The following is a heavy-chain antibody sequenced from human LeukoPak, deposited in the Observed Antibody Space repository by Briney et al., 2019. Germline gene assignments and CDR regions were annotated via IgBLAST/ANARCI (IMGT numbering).Heavy chain of an antibody. CDR3: ARGGDGPREDAFDI. Sequence: ASVKASCKASGYTFTSYDINWVRQAPGQGLEWMGWMNPNSGNTGYAQKFQGRVTMTRNTSISTAYMELSSLRSEDTAVYYCARGGDGPREDAFDIWGQGTMVTVSS. V-gene: IGHV1-8*01. J-gene: IGHJ3*02. CDR1: GYTFTSYD. CDR2: MNPNSGNT. D-gene: IGHD5-24*01.